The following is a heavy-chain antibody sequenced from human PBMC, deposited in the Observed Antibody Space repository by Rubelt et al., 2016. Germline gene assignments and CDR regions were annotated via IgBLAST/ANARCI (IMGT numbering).Heavy chain of an antibody. J-gene: IGHJ4*02. CDR1: GFTFSSYA. D-gene: IGHD6-13*01. CDR3: ARATAGFDY. Sequence: QLVESGGGVVQPGKSLRLSCAASGFTFSSYAMTWVRQAPGKGLEWVSSISGSGGNTYFADSVKGRFTISRDNSKNTLYLQVNGLRAEDTAVYYCARATAGFDYWGQGTLVTVSS. V-gene: IGHV3-23*04. CDR2: ISGSGGNT.